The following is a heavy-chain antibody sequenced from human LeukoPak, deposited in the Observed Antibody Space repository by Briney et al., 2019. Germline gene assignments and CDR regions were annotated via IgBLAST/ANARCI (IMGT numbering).Heavy chain of an antibody. J-gene: IGHJ4*02. CDR3: ASEGTTVIQSY. Sequence: HPGGSLRLSCAASGFTFSSYSMNWVRQAPGKGLEWVSYISSCSSTIYYADSVKGRFTISRDNAKNSLYLQMNSLRAEDTAVYYCASEGTTVIQSYWGQGTLVTVSS. V-gene: IGHV3-48*01. CDR2: ISSCSSTI. D-gene: IGHD4-11*01. CDR1: GFTFSSYS.